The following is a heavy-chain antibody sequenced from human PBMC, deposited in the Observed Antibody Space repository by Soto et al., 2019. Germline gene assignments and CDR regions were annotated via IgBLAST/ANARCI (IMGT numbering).Heavy chain of an antibody. Sequence: SETLSLTCTVSGCSISSGGYYWSWIRQHPGKGLEWIGYIYYSGSTYYNPSLKSRVTISVDTSKNQFSLKLSSVTAADTAVYYCARDNRVDTAMVGVKGDWFDPWGQGTLVTVSS. CDR2: IYYSGST. CDR3: ARDNRVDTAMVGVKGDWFDP. D-gene: IGHD5-18*01. J-gene: IGHJ5*02. CDR1: GCSISSGGYY. V-gene: IGHV4-31*03.